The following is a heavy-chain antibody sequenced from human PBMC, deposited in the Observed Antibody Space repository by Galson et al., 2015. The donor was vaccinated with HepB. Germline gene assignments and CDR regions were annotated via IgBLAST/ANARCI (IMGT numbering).Heavy chain of an antibody. J-gene: IGHJ4*02. V-gene: IGHV1-18*01. CDR1: GYTFTTYG. D-gene: IGHD3-22*01. CDR3: ARDLLYYYDSSGYYAPYY. CDR2: ISGHSGDT. Sequence: SVTVSCKASGYTFTTYGITWVRQAPGQGPEWMGWISGHSGDTNYAQKLQGRVTMTTDTSTSIAFMELRSLRSDDTAVYYCARDLLYYYDSSGYYAPYYWGQGTLVTVSS.